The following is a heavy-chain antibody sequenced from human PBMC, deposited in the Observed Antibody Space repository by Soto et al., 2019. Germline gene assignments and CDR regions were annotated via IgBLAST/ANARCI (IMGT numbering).Heavy chain of an antibody. J-gene: IGHJ4*02. CDR3: ARGQEGVVATH. V-gene: IGHV4-34*01. CDR2: IKDGGYT. D-gene: IGHD5-12*01. Sequence: QVQLQQWGAGLLKPSETLSLNCAGNGGSLSGYYWSWIRQPPGKGLEWIGEIKDGGYTNYSPSLKSRATISSDTSSGQFSLRLVSVSAADPGVFYCARGQEGVVATHWDQGALVTVFS. CDR1: GGSLSGYY.